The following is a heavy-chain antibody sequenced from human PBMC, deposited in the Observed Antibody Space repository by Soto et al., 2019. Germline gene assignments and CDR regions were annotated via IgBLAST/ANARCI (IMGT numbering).Heavy chain of an antibody. V-gene: IGHV3-74*01. J-gene: IGHJ4*02. CDR3: ARESMWAPDY. D-gene: IGHD1-26*01. CDR2: INCDGSST. CDR1: GFTFSIYW. Sequence: EVQLVESGGGLVQPGGSLRLSCAASGFTFSIYWMHWVRQAPGKGLVWVSRINCDGSSTSNADPVKGRFTISRDNAKNTLYLEMNSLRAEDTAVYYCARESMWAPDYWGQGTLVTVSS.